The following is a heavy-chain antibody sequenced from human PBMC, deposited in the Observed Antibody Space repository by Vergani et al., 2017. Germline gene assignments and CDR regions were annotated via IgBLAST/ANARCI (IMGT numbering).Heavy chain of an antibody. V-gene: IGHV3-15*01. CDR2: IRSKNDGGTA. J-gene: IGHJ4*02. CDR1: GITFKNAW. D-gene: IGHD2-2*02. Sequence: EVQVVESGGGLIKPGGSLRLSCLVSGITFKNAWINWVRQAPGKGLEWIGRIRSKNDGGTADYAAPLKGRFTISRDDSKDSAFLLVNNLKTEDTAVYFCYTDYHDYWGQGTLGSVSS. CDR3: YTDYHDY.